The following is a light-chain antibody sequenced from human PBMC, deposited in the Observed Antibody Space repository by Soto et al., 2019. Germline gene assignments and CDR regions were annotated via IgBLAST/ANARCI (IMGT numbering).Light chain of an antibody. CDR2: GAS. CDR3: QQYNNWPWT. CDR1: QGISSN. V-gene: IGKV3-15*01. J-gene: IGKJ1*01. Sequence: MTQFPSSLYESVGDRVPITCRASQGISSNLAWYQQKPGQAPRLLIYGASTRATGIPARFSGSGSGTEFTLTISSLQSEDFAVYYCQQYNNWPWTFGQGTKVDIK.